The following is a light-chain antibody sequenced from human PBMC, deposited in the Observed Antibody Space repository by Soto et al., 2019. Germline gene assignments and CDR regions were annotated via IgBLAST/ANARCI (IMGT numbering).Light chain of an antibody. CDR1: SSNIGSNY. V-gene: IGLV1-47*01. J-gene: IGLJ2*01. Sequence: QSALTQPPSASGTPGQRVNISRSGSSSNIGSNYVYWYRQFPGTAPKLLIQRNNQRPSGVPARFSGSKSGTSASLAISGLRSEDEADYYCGGWDASLSGPVFGGGTKVTVL. CDR2: RNN. CDR3: GGWDASLSGPV.